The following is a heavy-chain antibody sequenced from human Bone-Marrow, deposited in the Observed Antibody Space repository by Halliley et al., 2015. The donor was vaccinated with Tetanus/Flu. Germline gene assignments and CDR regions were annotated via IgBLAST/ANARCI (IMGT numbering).Heavy chain of an antibody. J-gene: IGHJ6*02. CDR3: AREPAPQVLINYYYYSGLDV. CDR2: IDNSGNT. V-gene: IGHV4-30-4*01. Sequence: PGKGLEWIGFIDNSGNTHYNPSLKSRLTVSVDSSENQFSLSLRSVTVADMAVYYCAREPAPQVLINYYYYSGLDVWGQGPIGH. D-gene: IGHD3-10*01.